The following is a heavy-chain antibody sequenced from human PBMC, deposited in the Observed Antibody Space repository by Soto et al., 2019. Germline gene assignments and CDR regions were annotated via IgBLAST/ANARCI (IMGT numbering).Heavy chain of an antibody. J-gene: IGHJ6*02. D-gene: IGHD6-19*01. V-gene: IGHV4-39*01. Sequence: QLQLQESGPGLVKPSETLSLTCTVSGGSISSSSYYWGWIRQPPGKGLEWIGSIYYSGSTYYNPSLKSRFTVSVDTSKNQFALKLSSVTAADTAVYYCSRRIAVAGTEGDYYYGMDVWGQGTTVTVSS. CDR1: GGSISSSSYY. CDR3: SRRIAVAGTEGDYYYGMDV. CDR2: IYYSGST.